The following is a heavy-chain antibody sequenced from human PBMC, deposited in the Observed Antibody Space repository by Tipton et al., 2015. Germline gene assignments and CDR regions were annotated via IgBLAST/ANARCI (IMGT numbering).Heavy chain of an antibody. J-gene: IGHJ4*02. Sequence: QVQLVQSGAEVKRPGSSVKVSCKVSGTSFTYYAFNWVRQAPGQGLEWMGGIIPLFGSTHYPQRFRGRVTITADESTNTTYMGLSRLQSDDTAVYYCARGGDSSGYYYGGYFDYWGQGAQVTVSP. CDR2: IIPLFGST. V-gene: IGHV1-69*01. CDR1: GTSFTYYA. CDR3: ARGGDSSGYYYGGYFDY. D-gene: IGHD3-22*01.